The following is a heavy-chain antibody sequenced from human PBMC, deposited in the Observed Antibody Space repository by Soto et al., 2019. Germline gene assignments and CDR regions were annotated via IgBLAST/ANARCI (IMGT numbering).Heavy chain of an antibody. Sequence: QVQLQESGPGLVKPSETLSLTCTVSGGSVSSGSYYWSWIRQPPGKGLEWIGYIYSSGSTSYNPXXXXXXXXXXXXXXXXXXXXXXXXXAADTXXXXXXXDGDGYNYWGQGTLVTVSS. J-gene: IGHJ4*02. CDR3: XXDGDGYNY. D-gene: IGHD5-12*01. CDR1: GGSVSSGSYY. CDR2: IYSSGST. V-gene: IGHV4-61*01.